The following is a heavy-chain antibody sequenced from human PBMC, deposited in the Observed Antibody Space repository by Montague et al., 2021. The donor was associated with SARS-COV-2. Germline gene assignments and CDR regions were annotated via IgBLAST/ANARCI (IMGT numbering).Heavy chain of an antibody. Sequence: TLSLTCTFSGFSLTTSAMCVSWIRQPPGKAPEWLARIDWDDDNHYNASLKTRLTISKDTSKNHVCLTMTNMDPVDTGTYYCARSGQPAGNYAPLGYYGLDVWGRGTTVIVSS. CDR1: GFSLTTSAMC. J-gene: IGHJ6*02. D-gene: IGHD1-26*01. CDR3: ARSGQPAGNYAPLGYYGLDV. CDR2: IDWDDDN. V-gene: IGHV2-70*11.